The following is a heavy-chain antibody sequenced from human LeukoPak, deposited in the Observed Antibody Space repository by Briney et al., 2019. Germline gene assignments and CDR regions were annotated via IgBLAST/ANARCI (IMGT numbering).Heavy chain of an antibody. Sequence: ASVKVSCKASGGTFSSYAISWVRRAPGQGLEWMGRIIPILGIANYAQKFQGRVTITADKSTSTAYMELSSLRSEDTAVYYCARDHCSSTSCPSWGQGTLVTVSS. CDR3: ARDHCSSTSCPS. CDR2: IIPILGIA. CDR1: GGTFSSYA. J-gene: IGHJ5*02. V-gene: IGHV1-69*04. D-gene: IGHD2-2*01.